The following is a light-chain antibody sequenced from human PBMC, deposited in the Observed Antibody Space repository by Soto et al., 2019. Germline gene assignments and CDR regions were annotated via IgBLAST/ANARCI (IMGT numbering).Light chain of an antibody. V-gene: IGLV1-44*01. Sequence: QSVLTQPASASGTPGQRVTISCSGSSSNIGTNIVNWFQQLPGAAPKLLIYSNVERPSGVPDRFSGSKSGTSASLAISGLQSEDEAGYYCAAWDDSLNGLVFGGGTKLTV. CDR1: SSNIGTNI. CDR2: SNV. J-gene: IGLJ2*01. CDR3: AAWDDSLNGLV.